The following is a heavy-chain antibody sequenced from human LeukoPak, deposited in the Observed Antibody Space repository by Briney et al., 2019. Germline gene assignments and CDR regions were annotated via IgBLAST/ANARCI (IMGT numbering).Heavy chain of an antibody. D-gene: IGHD6-13*01. CDR2: FDPEDGET. CDR3: ATGMSKPRSSWYSDDYYYYGMDV. V-gene: IGHV1-24*01. J-gene: IGHJ6*02. CDR1: GYTFTSHN. Sequence: ASVKVSCKTSGYTFTSHNFNWVRQAPGKGLEWMGGFDPEDGETIYAQKFQGRVTMTEDTSTDTAYMELSSLRSEDTAVYYCATGMSKPRSSWYSDDYYYYGMDVWGQGTTVTVSS.